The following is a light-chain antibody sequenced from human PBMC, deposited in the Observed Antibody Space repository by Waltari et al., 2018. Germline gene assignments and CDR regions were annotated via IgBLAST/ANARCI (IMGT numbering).Light chain of an antibody. CDR2: STS. CDR3: QQYDGSAVT. CDR1: QSVTSIS. Sequence: LVLTQSPDTLSLSPGERATLPCRASQSVTSISLAWYQQKPGQAPRRLIYSTSSRATGFSDRFSGSGSGTDFTLTINRLEPEDSAVYHCQQYDGSAVTFGGGTRVEIK. V-gene: IGKV3-20*01. J-gene: IGKJ4*01.